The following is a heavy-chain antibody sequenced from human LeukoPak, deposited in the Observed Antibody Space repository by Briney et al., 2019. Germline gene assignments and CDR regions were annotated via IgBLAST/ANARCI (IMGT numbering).Heavy chain of an antibody. D-gene: IGHD1-26*01. CDR3: ARKAGGSYRLDY. V-gene: IGHV1-46*01. J-gene: IGHJ4*02. CDR2: INPSGGST. CDR1: GYTFTYYY. Sequence: ASVKVSCKASGYTFTYYYMHWVRQAPGQGLEWMGVINPSGGSTSYAQKFQGRVTMTRDTSTSTVYMELSSLRSEDTAVYYCARKAGGSYRLDYWGQGTLVTVSS.